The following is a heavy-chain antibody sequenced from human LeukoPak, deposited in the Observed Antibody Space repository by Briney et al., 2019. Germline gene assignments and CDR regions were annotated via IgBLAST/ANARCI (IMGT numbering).Heavy chain of an antibody. V-gene: IGHV4-30-2*01. CDR1: GGSISSGGYS. D-gene: IGHD4-17*01. Sequence: SETLSLTCAVSGGSISSGGYSWSWIRQPPGKGLEWIGYIYHSGSTYYNPSLKSRVTISVDRSKNQFSLELSSVTAADTAVYYCARVRDGDYYFDYWGQGTLVTVSS. CDR2: IYHSGST. CDR3: ARVRDGDYYFDY. J-gene: IGHJ4*02.